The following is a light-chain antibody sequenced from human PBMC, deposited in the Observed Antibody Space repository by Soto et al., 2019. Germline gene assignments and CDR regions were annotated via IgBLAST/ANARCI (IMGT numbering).Light chain of an antibody. Sequence: DIQTTKSPSTLSASVGDRVTITCRASQSISSWLAWYQQKPGQAPKLLIYKASTLQSGVPSRFSGSGSGTEFTLAISSLQPDDSATYYCQQYNDNWTFGQGTKVDIK. CDR1: QSISSW. J-gene: IGKJ1*01. CDR2: KAS. CDR3: QQYNDNWT. V-gene: IGKV1-5*03.